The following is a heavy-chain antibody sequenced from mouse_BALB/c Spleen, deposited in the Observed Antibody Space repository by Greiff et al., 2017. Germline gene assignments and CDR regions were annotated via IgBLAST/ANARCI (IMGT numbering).Heavy chain of an antibody. CDR3: ARRDGIYYFDY. CDR2: IYPGSGNT. CDR1: GYTFTDYY. V-gene: IGHV1-84*02. D-gene: IGHD2-1*01. J-gene: IGHJ2*01. Sequence: VQLQQSGPELVKPGASVKISCKASGYTFTDYYINWVKQKPGQGLGWIGWIYPGSGNTKYNEKFKGKATLTVDTSSSTAYMQLSSLTSEDTAVYFCARRDGIYYFDYWGQGTTLTVSS.